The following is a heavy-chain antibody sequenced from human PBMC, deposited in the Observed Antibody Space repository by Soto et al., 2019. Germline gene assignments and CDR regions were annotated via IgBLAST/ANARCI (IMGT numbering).Heavy chain of an antibody. J-gene: IGHJ4*02. CDR2: IKQDGSAK. CDR1: GFSFSSYW. D-gene: IGHD2-2*01. CDR3: ARKVVPTTIGFVDY. V-gene: IGHV3-7*01. Sequence: GGSLXLSCAASGFSFSSYWMXXGRXXXGKGLEWVANIKQDGSAKYYADSVKGRCTISRDNTKNSLYLQMNSLRGEDTAVYYCARKVVPTTIGFVDYWGQGILVTVSS.